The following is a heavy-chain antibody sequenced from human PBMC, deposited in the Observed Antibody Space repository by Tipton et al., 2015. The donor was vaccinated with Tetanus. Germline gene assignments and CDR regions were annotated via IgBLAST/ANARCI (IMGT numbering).Heavy chain of an antibody. J-gene: IGHJ4*02. CDR3: ARTSGYMYSDC. CDR1: GGSISSYY. CDR2: VHYSGST. V-gene: IGHV4-59*01. Sequence: LRLSCTVSGGSISSYYWTWIRQPPGRGLEWIGYVHYSGSTNYSPSLRSRVSLSVDTSKNQLSLRLNSVTSADTAVYYCARTSGYMYSDCWGQGTLVTVSS. D-gene: IGHD3-3*01.